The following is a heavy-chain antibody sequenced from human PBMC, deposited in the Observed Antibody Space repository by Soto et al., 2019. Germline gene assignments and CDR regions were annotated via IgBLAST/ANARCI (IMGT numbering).Heavy chain of an antibody. J-gene: IGHJ4*02. CDR1: GYSFTSHG. D-gene: IGHD3-10*01. Sequence: QVQLVQSGAEVKKPEASVKVSCKASGYSFTSHGISWVRQAPGQGLEWMGWISAYNGDTYYAQNLQGRVTMTTDTTTTTAYMELRSLRSDDTAVYYCARDFYGSGTYLSLWGQGTLVTVSS. CDR2: ISAYNGDT. V-gene: IGHV1-18*04. CDR3: ARDFYGSGTYLSL.